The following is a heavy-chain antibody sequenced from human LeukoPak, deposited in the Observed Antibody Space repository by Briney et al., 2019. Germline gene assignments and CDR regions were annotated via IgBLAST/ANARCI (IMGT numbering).Heavy chain of an antibody. CDR1: GFTFSNAW. D-gene: IGHD7-27*01. CDR3: TSMSFNWGFLAYGMDV. CDR2: IKSKTDGGTT. V-gene: IGHV3-15*01. Sequence: GGSLRLSCAASGFTFSNAWMSWVRQAPGKGLEWVGRIKSKTDGGTTDYAAPVKGRFTISRDDSKNTLYLQMNSLKTEDTAVYYCTSMSFNWGFLAYGMDVWGQGTTVTVSS. J-gene: IGHJ6*02.